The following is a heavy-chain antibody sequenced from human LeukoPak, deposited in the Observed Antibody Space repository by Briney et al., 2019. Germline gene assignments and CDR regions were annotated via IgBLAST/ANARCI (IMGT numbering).Heavy chain of an antibody. CDR3: AKDGGNWYFDL. D-gene: IGHD1-14*01. CDR2: ISYDGSNK. J-gene: IGHJ2*01. V-gene: IGHV3-30-3*01. Sequence: GGSLRLSCAASGLTFSSYAMHWVRQAPGKGLEWVAVISYDGSNKYYADSVKGRFTISRDNSKNTLYLQMNSLRAEDTAVYYCAKDGGNWYFDLWGRGTLVTVSS. CDR1: GLTFSSYA.